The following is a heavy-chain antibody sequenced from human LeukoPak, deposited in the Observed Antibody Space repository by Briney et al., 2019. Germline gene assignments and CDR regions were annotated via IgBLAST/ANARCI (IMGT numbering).Heavy chain of an antibody. Sequence: PGGSLRLSCAASGXTFSNAWMSWVRQAPGKGLEWVARIQSKTDGGTTVYAASVKGRLTISRDDSKNTLYLQMKSLKTEDTAVYYCTTHFDFWGQGTLVTVSS. CDR1: GXTFSNAW. CDR2: IQSKTDGGTT. CDR3: TTHFDF. J-gene: IGHJ4*02. V-gene: IGHV3-15*01.